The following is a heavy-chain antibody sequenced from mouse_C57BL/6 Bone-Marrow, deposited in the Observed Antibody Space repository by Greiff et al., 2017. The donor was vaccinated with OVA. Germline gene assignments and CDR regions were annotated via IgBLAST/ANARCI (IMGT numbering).Heavy chain of an antibody. D-gene: IGHD4-1*01. CDR2: INPGSGGT. CDR3: ARSGTGTWAWFAY. V-gene: IGHV1-54*01. Sequence: VMLVESGAELVRPGTSVKVSCKASGYAFTNYLIEWVKQRPGQGLEWIGVINPGSGGTNYNEKFKGKATLTADKSSSTAYMQLSSLTSEDSAVYFCARSGTGTWAWFAYWDVGLWSLSLQ. CDR1: GYAFTNYL. J-gene: IGHJ3*01.